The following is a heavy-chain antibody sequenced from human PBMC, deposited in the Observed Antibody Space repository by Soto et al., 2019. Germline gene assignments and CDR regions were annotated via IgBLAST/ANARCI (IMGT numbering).Heavy chain of an antibody. CDR2: INHSGST. Sequence: QVQLQQWGAGLLKPSETLSLTCAVYGGSFSGYYWSWIRQPPGKGLEWIGEINHSGSTNYNPSLKSRVTISVDTSKNQFSLKLSSVTAADTAVYYCARGPQQLVRMGVWFDLWGQGTLVTVSS. CDR3: ARGPQQLVRMGVWFDL. CDR1: GGSFSGYY. J-gene: IGHJ5*02. D-gene: IGHD6-6*01. V-gene: IGHV4-34*01.